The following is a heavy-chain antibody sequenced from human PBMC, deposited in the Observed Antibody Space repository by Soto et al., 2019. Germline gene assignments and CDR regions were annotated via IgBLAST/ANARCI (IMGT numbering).Heavy chain of an antibody. CDR1: GGTFSSYT. D-gene: IGHD3-10*01. Sequence: ASVKVSCKASGGTFSSYTISWVRQAPGQGLEWMGRIIPILGIANYAQKFQGRVTITADKSTSTAYMELSRLRSDDTAVYYCARELRQAYYYGSGTKDYYYGMDVWGQGTTVTVSS. V-gene: IGHV1-69*04. CDR2: IIPILGIA. J-gene: IGHJ6*02. CDR3: ARELRQAYYYGSGTKDYYYGMDV.